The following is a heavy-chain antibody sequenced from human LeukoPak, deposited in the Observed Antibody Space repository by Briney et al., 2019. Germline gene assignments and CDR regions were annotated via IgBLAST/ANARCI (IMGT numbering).Heavy chain of an antibody. J-gene: IGHJ4*02. V-gene: IGHV3-9*01. CDR1: GFTFDDYA. CDR2: ISWNSGSI. CDR3: ARDRDYYDSSGYQPPDY. Sequence: GGSLRLSCAASGFTFDDYAMHWVRQAPGKGLEWVSGISWNSGSIGYADSVKGRFTISRDNAKNSLYLQMNSLRAEDTAVYYCARDRDYYDSSGYQPPDYWGQGTLVTVSS. D-gene: IGHD3-22*01.